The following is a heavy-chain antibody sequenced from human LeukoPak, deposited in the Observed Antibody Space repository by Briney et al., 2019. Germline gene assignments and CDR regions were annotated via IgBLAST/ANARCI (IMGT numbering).Heavy chain of an antibody. V-gene: IGHV3-23*01. CDR2: ISGSGGST. Sequence: GRSLRLSCAASGFTFSSYAMSWVRQAPGKGLEWVSAISGSGGSTYYADSVKGRFTISRDNSKNTLYLQMNSLRAEDTAVYYCAKEIRRRYYYDSSGYSPIVYWGQGTLVTVSS. D-gene: IGHD3-22*01. CDR1: GFTFSSYA. CDR3: AKEIRRRYYYDSSGYSPIVY. J-gene: IGHJ4*02.